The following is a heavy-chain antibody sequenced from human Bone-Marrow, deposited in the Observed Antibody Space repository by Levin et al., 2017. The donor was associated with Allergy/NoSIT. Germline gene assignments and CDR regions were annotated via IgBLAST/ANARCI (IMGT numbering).Heavy chain of an antibody. J-gene: IGHJ3*01. V-gene: IGHV3-9*01. CDR3: VKSLNTMTIHDGFDF. D-gene: IGHD1/OR15-1a*01. Sequence: SLKISCATSKFMFDDYGMYWVRQAPGKGLEWVSGISWNSGKTHYADSVKGRFVISSDNAMNSLYLQMNSLRTEDTALYYCVKSLNTMTIHDGFDFWGQGTMVTVSA. CDR1: KFMFDDYG. CDR2: ISWNSGKT.